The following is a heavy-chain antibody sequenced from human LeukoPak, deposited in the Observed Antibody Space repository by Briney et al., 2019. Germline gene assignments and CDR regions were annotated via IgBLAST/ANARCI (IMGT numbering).Heavy chain of an antibody. D-gene: IGHD3-16*02. Sequence: ASVKVSCKASGYTFTTYAMNWVRQAPGQGLEWMGWINPNTGNPTYAPGFTGRFVFSLDTSVGTAYLQISGLKADDTAVYYCARAYQPLGGLSLPDYWGQGTLVSVSS. CDR2: INPNTGNP. J-gene: IGHJ4*02. CDR1: GYTFTTYA. CDR3: ARAYQPLGGLSLPDY. V-gene: IGHV7-4-1*02.